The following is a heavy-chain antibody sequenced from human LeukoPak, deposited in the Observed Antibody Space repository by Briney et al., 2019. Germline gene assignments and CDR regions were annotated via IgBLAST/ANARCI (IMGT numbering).Heavy chain of an antibody. Sequence: GGSLRLSCAASGFTFSSYAMSWVRQAPGKGLKWVSTITGSGGTTYYADSVKGRFTISRDSSKNTLYLQMNSLRAEDTAVYYCAKSCSSSSCYRFDPWGQGTLVTVSS. CDR2: ITGSGGTT. CDR1: GFTFSSYA. D-gene: IGHD2-2*02. J-gene: IGHJ5*02. CDR3: AKSCSSSSCYRFDP. V-gene: IGHV3-23*01.